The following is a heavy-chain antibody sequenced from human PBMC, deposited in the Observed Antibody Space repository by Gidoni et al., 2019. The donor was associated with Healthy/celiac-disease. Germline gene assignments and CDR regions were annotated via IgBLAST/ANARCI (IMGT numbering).Heavy chain of an antibody. J-gene: IGHJ4*02. Sequence: PGRSLRLSCTASGFTFGDYAMSWFRQAPGKGLAWVGFIRSKAYGGTTEYAASVKRRFTISRDDSKSIAYLQMNRLKTEDTGVYYCTSVADNYFDYWGQGTLVTVSS. CDR1: GFTFGDYA. V-gene: IGHV3-49*03. CDR3: TSVADNYFDY. CDR2: IRSKAYGGTT. D-gene: IGHD2-15*01.